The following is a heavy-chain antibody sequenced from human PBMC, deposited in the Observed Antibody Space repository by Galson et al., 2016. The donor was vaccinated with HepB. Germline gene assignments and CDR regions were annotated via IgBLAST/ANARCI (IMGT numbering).Heavy chain of an antibody. D-gene: IGHD3-10*01. J-gene: IGHJ6*03. CDR2: ITSSSSYI. V-gene: IGHV3-21*01. Sequence: SLRLSCAASGFTFNTYSMNWVRQAPGKGLEWVSSITSSSSYIYNTDSVKGRFTISRDNAKNSLYLQMNSLRAEDTAVYYCSREHKLWFETNYYMDVWGKGTTVTVSS. CDR3: SREHKLWFETNYYMDV. CDR1: GFTFNTYS.